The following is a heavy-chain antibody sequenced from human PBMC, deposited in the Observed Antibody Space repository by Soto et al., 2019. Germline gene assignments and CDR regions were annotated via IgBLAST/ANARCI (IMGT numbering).Heavy chain of an antibody. CDR1: GFSLNASGMC. Sequence: SGPTLVNPTQTLTLTCTFSGFSLNASGMCLTWIRHPPGRALEWLATIDWDGDKYYTSSLATRLTISKDTSKNQVALTMTNMQPVDTGTYFCARMSGSYISPLDSWGQGALVTVSS. V-gene: IGHV2-70*13. CDR3: ARMSGSYISPLDS. J-gene: IGHJ4*02. D-gene: IGHD1-26*01. CDR2: IDWDGDK.